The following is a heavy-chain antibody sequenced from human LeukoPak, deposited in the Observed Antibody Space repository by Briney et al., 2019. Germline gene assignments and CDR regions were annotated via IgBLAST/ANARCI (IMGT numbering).Heavy chain of an antibody. CDR2: ISYDGSNK. CDR1: GFTFSSYG. V-gene: IGHV3-30*18. Sequence: QAGGSLRLSCAASGFTFSSYGMHWVRQAPGKGLEWVAVISYDGSNKYYADSVKGRFTISRDNSKNTLYLQMNSLRAEDTAVYYCAKDRLLWFGEFPLGYYFDYWGQGTLVTVSS. CDR3: AKDRLLWFGEFPLGYYFDY. D-gene: IGHD3-10*01. J-gene: IGHJ4*02.